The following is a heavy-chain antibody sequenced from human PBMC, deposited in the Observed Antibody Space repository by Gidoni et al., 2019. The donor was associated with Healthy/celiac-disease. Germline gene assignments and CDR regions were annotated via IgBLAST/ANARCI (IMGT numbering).Heavy chain of an antibody. Sequence: QVQLVQSGAEVKKPGASVKVSCKYSGYTCTSYGIAWLRQAPGQGLEWMGWISTYTGNTHYAQKFQCRVTMTIDTSTSTAYMELRSLRSDDTAVYFCARDLVPAYSSSWFSFDFWGQGTLVTVSS. V-gene: IGHV1-18*01. D-gene: IGHD6-13*01. CDR1: GYTCTSYG. CDR2: ISTYTGNT. CDR3: ARDLVPAYSSSWFSFDF. J-gene: IGHJ4*02.